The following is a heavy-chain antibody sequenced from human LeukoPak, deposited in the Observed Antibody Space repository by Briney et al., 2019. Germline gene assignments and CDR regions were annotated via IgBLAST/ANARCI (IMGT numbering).Heavy chain of an antibody. Sequence: GGSLKLSCAGSGFSFSDSAMHWVGQASGKGLEWVGRIRTEPKNFATAYAASVRGRFTISRADSRKTAFLHMNGLKVEDSPVYYCYSTNSSPGGNWFDPWGQGTLVTVSS. CDR1: GFSFSDSA. V-gene: IGHV3-73*01. D-gene: IGHD2-15*01. CDR3: YSTNSSPGGNWFDP. CDR2: IRTEPKNFAT. J-gene: IGHJ5*02.